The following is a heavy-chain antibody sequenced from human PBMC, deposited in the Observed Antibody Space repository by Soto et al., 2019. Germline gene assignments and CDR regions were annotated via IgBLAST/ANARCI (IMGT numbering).Heavy chain of an antibody. CDR1: GGSVSSGSYY. V-gene: IGHV4-61*01. D-gene: IGHD1-26*01. J-gene: IGHJ6*02. Sequence: SETLSLTCTVSGGSVSSGSYYWSWIRQPPGKGLEWIGYIYYSGSTNYNPSLKSRVTISVDRSKNQFSLNLSSVTAADAAVYYCAREEDGTYYGVSRAYYHYGMDVWCQGTTVTVSS. CDR2: IYYSGST. CDR3: AREEDGTYYGVSRAYYHYGMDV.